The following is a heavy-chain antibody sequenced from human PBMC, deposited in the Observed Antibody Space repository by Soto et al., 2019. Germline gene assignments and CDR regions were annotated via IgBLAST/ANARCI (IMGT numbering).Heavy chain of an antibody. V-gene: IGHV1-18*01. CDR1: GYTFIDFG. CDR2: ISGKNGNT. D-gene: IGHD6-19*01. CDR3: AKSSVAGSSFFDY. J-gene: IGHJ4*02. Sequence: QVLLVQSGAEVKKPGASVKVSCKTSGYTFIDFGITWVRQAPGQDLEWMGWISGKNGNTKYAQTFQGRVTMTTDTSTSTAFMELRSLRSDDTAIYYCAKSSVAGSSFFDYWGKGSQVIVSS.